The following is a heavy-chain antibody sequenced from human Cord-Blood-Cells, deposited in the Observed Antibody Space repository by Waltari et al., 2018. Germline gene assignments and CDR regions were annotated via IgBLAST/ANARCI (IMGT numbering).Heavy chain of an antibody. Sequence: QVQLVQSGAEVKKPGSSVKVSCKASGGTFSSYAISWVRQAPGQGLEWMGGIIPIFGTANDAQKFQGRVTITADESTSTAYMELSSLRSEDTAVYYCARSSGYSGSSHYNWFDPWGQGTLVTVSS. CDR1: GGTFSSYA. CDR3: ARSSGYSGSSHYNWFDP. J-gene: IGHJ5*02. V-gene: IGHV1-69*01. D-gene: IGHD1-26*01. CDR2: IIPIFGTA.